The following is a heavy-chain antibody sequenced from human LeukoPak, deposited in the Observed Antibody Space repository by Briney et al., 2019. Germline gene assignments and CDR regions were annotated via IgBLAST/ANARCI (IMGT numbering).Heavy chain of an antibody. Sequence: SGTLSLTCTVSGGSISSYYWSWIRQPAGKGLEWIGRIYTSGSTNYNPSLKSRVTMSVDTSKNQFSLKLSSVTAADTAVYYCARDCNYDFWSGYRCWFDPWGQGTLVTVSS. D-gene: IGHD3-3*01. J-gene: IGHJ5*02. CDR3: ARDCNYDFWSGYRCWFDP. CDR1: GGSISSYY. CDR2: IYTSGST. V-gene: IGHV4-4*07.